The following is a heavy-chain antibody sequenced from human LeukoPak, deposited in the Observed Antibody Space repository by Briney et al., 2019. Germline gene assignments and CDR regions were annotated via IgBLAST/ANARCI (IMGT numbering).Heavy chain of an antibody. CDR1: GFTFSSYG. Sequence: PGGSLRLSCAASGFTFSSYGMHWVRQAPGKGLEWVAVISYDGSNKYYADSVKGRFTISRDNSKNTLYLQMNSLRAEDTATYYCAARPTSAAVAPSDYWGQGTLVTVSS. D-gene: IGHD6-19*01. V-gene: IGHV3-30*03. CDR2: ISYDGSNK. J-gene: IGHJ4*02. CDR3: AARPTSAAVAPSDY.